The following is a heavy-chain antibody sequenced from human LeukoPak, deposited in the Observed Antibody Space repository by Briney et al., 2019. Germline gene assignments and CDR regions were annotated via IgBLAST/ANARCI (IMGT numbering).Heavy chain of an antibody. CDR3: ARSYSSVGGPGSDY. V-gene: IGHV4-30-2*01. CDR1: GGSISSGGYY. J-gene: IGHJ4*02. D-gene: IGHD3-22*01. CDR2: IYHSGST. Sequence: SETLSLTCTVSGGSISSGGYYWSWIRQPPGKGLEWIGYIYHSGSTYYNPSLKSRVTISVDRSQNQFSLKLSSVTAADMAVYYCARSYSSVGGPGSDYWGQGTLVTVSS.